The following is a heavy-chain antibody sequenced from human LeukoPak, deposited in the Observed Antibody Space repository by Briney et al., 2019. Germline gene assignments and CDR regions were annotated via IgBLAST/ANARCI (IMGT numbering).Heavy chain of an antibody. CDR1: GFTFGDYA. V-gene: IGHV3-49*03. D-gene: IGHD3-10*01. Sequence: PGGSLRLSCTVSGFTFGDYAMSWFRQAPGKGLEWVGFIRSKAYGGTTEYAASVKGRFTISRDDSKSIAYLQMNSLKTEDTAVYYCTRGWLGLWFGELLASLDYWGQGTLVTVSS. CDR3: TRGWLGLWFGELLASLDY. CDR2: IRSKAYGGTT. J-gene: IGHJ4*02.